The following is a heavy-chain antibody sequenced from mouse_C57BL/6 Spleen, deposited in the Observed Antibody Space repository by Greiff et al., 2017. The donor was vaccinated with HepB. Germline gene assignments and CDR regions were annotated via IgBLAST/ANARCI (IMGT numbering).Heavy chain of an antibody. CDR1: GYTFTSYW. Sequence: QVQLQQPGAELVMPGASVKLSCKASGYTFTSYWMHWVKQRPGQGLEWIGEIDPSDSYTNYNQKFKGKSTLTVDKSSSTAYMQLSSLTSEDSAVYDCARPDYQAFFDVWGTGTTVTVAS. CDR2: IDPSDSYT. J-gene: IGHJ1*03. D-gene: IGHD2-4*01. CDR3: ARPDYQAFFDV. V-gene: IGHV1-69*01.